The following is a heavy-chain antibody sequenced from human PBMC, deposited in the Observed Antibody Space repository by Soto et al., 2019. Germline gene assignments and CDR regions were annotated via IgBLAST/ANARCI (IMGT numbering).Heavy chain of an antibody. Sequence: EVQLVESGGGLVKPGGSLRLSCAASGFTFSSYSMNWVRQAPGKGLEWVSSISSSSSYIYYADSVKGRFTISRDNAKNSLYLQMNSLRAEDTAVYYCARDMSDEAAGHYFDYWGQGTLVTVSS. CDR3: ARDMSDEAAGHYFDY. V-gene: IGHV3-21*01. J-gene: IGHJ4*02. CDR2: ISSSSSYI. CDR1: GFTFSSYS. D-gene: IGHD6-13*01.